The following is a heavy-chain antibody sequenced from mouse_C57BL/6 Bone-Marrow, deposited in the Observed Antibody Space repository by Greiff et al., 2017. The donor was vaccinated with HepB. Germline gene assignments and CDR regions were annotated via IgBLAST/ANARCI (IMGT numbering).Heavy chain of an antibody. CDR2: IYPGSGNT. J-gene: IGHJ4*01. D-gene: IGHD2-2*01. CDR1: GYTFTDYY. V-gene: IGHV1-76*01. Sequence: QVQLQQSGAELVKPGASVKLSCKASGYTFTDYYINWVKQRPGQGLEWIARIYPGSGNTYYNEKFKGKATLTAEKSSSTAYMQLSSLTSEDSAVYFCARRRLRGYAMDYWGQGTSVTVSS. CDR3: ARRRLRGYAMDY.